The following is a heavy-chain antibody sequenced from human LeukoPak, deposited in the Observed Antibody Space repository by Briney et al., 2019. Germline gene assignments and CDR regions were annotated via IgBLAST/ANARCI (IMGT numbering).Heavy chain of an antibody. CDR3: ASTQPKKQWLVRGFDY. Sequence: GGSLRLSCAASGFTFSSYDMSWVRQAPGKGLEWVSAISGSGGSTYYADSVKGRFTISRDNSKNTLYMQMNSLRAEDTAVYYCASTQPKKQWLVRGFDYWGQGTLVTVSS. V-gene: IGHV3-23*01. D-gene: IGHD6-19*01. J-gene: IGHJ4*02. CDR2: ISGSGGST. CDR1: GFTFSSYD.